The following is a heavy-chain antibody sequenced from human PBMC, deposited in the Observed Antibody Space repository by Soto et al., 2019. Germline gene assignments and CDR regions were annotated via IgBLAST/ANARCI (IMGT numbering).Heavy chain of an antibody. D-gene: IGHD5-18*01. Sequence: SETLSLTCTVSGGSISSSSYYWGWIRQPPGKGLEWIGSIYYSGSTYYNPSLKSRVTISVDTSKNQFSLKLSSVTAADTAVYYCARDGQLWLFYYYYYMDVWGKGTTVTVSS. CDR3: ARDGQLWLFYYYYYMDV. CDR2: IYYSGST. J-gene: IGHJ6*03. CDR1: GGSISSSSYY. V-gene: IGHV4-39*02.